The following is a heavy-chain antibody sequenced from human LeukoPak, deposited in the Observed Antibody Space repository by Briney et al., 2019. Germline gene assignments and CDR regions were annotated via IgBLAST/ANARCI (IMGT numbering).Heavy chain of an antibody. CDR1: GYTFTGYY. J-gene: IGHJ5*02. CDR2: INPNSGGT. D-gene: IGHD3-10*01. V-gene: IGHV1-2*02. Sequence: ASVKVSCKASGYTFTGYYMHWVRQAPGQGLGWMGWINPNSGGTNYAQKFQGRVTMTRDTSISTAYMELSRLRSDDTAVYYCARDYYGSGSYPTLNWFDPWGQGTLVTVSS. CDR3: ARDYYGSGSYPTLNWFDP.